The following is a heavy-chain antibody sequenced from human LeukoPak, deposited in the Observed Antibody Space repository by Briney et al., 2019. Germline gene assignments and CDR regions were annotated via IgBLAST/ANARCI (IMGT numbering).Heavy chain of an antibody. J-gene: IGHJ3*02. Sequence: PGGSLRLSCAASGFTFSSYDMHWVRQATGEGLEWVSAIGTAGDTYYPGSVKGRFTISRENAKNSLYLQMNSLRAGDTAVYYCARDRGYCSSTSCYSNAFDIWGQGTMVTVSS. CDR1: GFTFSSYD. CDR2: IGTAGDT. V-gene: IGHV3-13*01. D-gene: IGHD2-2*01. CDR3: ARDRGYCSSTSCYSNAFDI.